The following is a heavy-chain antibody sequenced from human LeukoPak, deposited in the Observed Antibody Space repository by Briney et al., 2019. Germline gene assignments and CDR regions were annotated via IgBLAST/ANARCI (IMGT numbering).Heavy chain of an antibody. Sequence: ASVKVSCKASGYTFTGYYMHWVRQAPGQGLEWMGWINPNSVGTNYAQKFQGRVTMTRDTSISTAYMELRRLRSDDTAVYYCARGVLLQGRGAFDIWGQGAMVTVSS. J-gene: IGHJ3*02. D-gene: IGHD2-15*01. V-gene: IGHV1-2*02. CDR2: INPNSVGT. CDR1: GYTFTGYY. CDR3: ARGVLLQGRGAFDI.